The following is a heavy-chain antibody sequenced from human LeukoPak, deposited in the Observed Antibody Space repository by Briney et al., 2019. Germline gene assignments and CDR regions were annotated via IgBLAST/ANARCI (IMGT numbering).Heavy chain of an antibody. CDR1: GFTFSDYS. CDR2: ISGLKGYI. Sequence: GGSLRLSCAASGFTFSDYSMNGIRQAPGKGLEWVSPISGLKGYIYYTDSVKGRFTVSRDNAKTSVHLQMDSLRVEDTAVYYCARAPARDFWIGYYIDLWGQGTLVTVSS. D-gene: IGHD3-3*01. J-gene: IGHJ5*02. CDR3: ARAPARDFWIGYYIDL. V-gene: IGHV3-21*01.